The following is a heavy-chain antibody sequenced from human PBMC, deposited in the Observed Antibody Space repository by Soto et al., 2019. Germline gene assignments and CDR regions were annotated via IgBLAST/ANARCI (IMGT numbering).Heavy chain of an antibody. D-gene: IGHD3-3*01. Sequence: GGSLRLSCAASGFTFSSNAMSWLRQAPGKVLECVSAISGSGGSTYYADSVKGRFTISRDNSKNTLYLQMNSLRAEDTAVYYCAIDSDFWSGYYLDYYYGMGVWGQGTTVTVSS. CDR2: ISGSGGST. V-gene: IGHV3-23*01. CDR1: GFTFSSNA. CDR3: AIDSDFWSGYYLDYYYGMGV. J-gene: IGHJ6*02.